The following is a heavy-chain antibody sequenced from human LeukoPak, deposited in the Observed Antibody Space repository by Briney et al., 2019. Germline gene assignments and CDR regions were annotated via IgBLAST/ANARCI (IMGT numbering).Heavy chain of an antibody. CDR2: INWNGDST. CDR3: ARRESSYQNYYYYYHMDV. CDR1: GFTFDDYG. D-gene: IGHD3-16*02. Sequence: PGGSLRLSCAASGFTFDDYGMSWVRQAPGKGLEWVSDINWNGDSTGYADSVKGRFTISRDNAKNSLYLQMNSLRAEDTALYYCARRESSYQNYYYYYHMDVWGNGTTVTVSS. J-gene: IGHJ6*03. V-gene: IGHV3-20*04.